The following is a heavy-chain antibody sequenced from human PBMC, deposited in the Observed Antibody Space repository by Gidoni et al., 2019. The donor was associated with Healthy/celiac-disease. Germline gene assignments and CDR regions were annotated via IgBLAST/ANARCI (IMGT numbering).Heavy chain of an antibody. J-gene: IGHJ4*02. CDR2: ISYSGST. Sequence: QVQLQESGPGLAKPSQTLSLSSPVSGRSLCSGDYYWRWLRQPPGKGLEWIGYISYSGSTYYNASLKSRVTISVDTSKNQFSLKLGSVTAADTAVYYCARVGGGVTPGTIDYWGQGTLVTVSS. V-gene: IGHV4-30-4*08. CDR1: GRSLCSGDYY. D-gene: IGHD2-8*02. CDR3: ARVGGGVTPGTIDY.